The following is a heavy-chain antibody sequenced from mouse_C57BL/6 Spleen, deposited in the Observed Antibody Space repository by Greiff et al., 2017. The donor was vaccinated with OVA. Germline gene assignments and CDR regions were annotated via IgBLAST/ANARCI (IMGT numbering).Heavy chain of an antibody. Sequence: EVNLVESGGGLVQPGGSLKLSCAASGFTFSDYGMAWVRQAPRKGPEWVAFISNLAYSIYYADTVTGRFTISRENAKNTLYLEMSSLRSEDTAMYYCARDYYGSSSFAYWGQGTLVTVSA. CDR3: ARDYYGSSSFAY. D-gene: IGHD1-1*01. J-gene: IGHJ3*01. CDR2: ISNLAYSI. V-gene: IGHV5-15*01. CDR1: GFTFSDYG.